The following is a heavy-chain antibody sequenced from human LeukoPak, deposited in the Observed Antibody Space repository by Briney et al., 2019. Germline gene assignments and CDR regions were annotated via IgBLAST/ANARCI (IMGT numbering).Heavy chain of an antibody. CDR3: ATLDLLDY. J-gene: IGHJ4*02. CDR1: GYTFTDYF. CDR2: GNPNSGGT. D-gene: IGHD2-15*01. V-gene: IGHV1-2*02. Sequence: ASVKVSCKXSGYTFTDYFIHWVRQAPGQGLEWMGWGNPNSGGTNYAQKFQGRVTMTRDTSISTAYMELSRLRSDDTAVYYCATLDLLDYWGQGTLVTVSS.